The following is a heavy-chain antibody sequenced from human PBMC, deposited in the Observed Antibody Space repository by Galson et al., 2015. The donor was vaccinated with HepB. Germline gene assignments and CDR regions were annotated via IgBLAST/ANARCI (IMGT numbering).Heavy chain of an antibody. Sequence: SLRLSCAASGFRFSSYSMNWVRQAPGKGLEWVSSINSWSTTIYYADSVGGRFTISRDNAKNTLYLQMNSLRPEDTAVYYCATELTAMVVGDYWSQGTLVTDSS. J-gene: IGHJ4*02. CDR1: GFRFSSYS. V-gene: IGHV3-48*04. D-gene: IGHD5-18*01. CDR2: INSWSTTI. CDR3: ATELTAMVVGDY.